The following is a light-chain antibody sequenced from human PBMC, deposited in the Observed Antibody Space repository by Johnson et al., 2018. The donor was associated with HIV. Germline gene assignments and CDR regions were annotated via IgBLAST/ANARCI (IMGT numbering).Light chain of an antibody. CDR3: GTWDSSLSGV. CDR2: DNN. CDR1: SSNIGNNY. J-gene: IGLJ1*01. V-gene: IGLV1-51*01. Sequence: SVLTQPPSVSAAPGQKVTISCSGSSSNIGNNYVSWYQQLPGTAHKLLIYDNNKRPSGIPDRFSGSKSGTSATLGITGLQTGDEADYYCGTWDSSLSGVFGTVTKVTVL.